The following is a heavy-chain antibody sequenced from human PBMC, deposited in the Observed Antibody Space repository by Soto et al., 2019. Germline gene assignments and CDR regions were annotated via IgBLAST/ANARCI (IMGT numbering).Heavy chain of an antibody. Sequence: QVQLVQSGAEVKKPESSVKVSCKTSGGTFVRHVISWVRQAPGQGPEWMGKINPLSGIPNYAQKFQDRVTITADTDSSTAYMELSSLRSDDTAMYYCEAPAGAATWCSPSPNLDPWGQGTLVTVSS. CDR1: GGTFVRHV. CDR2: INPLSGIP. J-gene: IGHJ5*02. CDR3: EAPAGAATWCSPSPNLDP. V-gene: IGHV1-69*09. D-gene: IGHD2-8*02.